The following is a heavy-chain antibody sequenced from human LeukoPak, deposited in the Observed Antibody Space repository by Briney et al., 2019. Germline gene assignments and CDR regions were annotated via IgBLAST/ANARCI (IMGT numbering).Heavy chain of an antibody. D-gene: IGHD3-10*01. CDR3: ARFTMVRAYMDV. V-gene: IGHV1-8*03. CDR2: MNPNSGNT. J-gene: IGHJ6*03. CDR1: GYTFTSYD. Sequence: ASVKVSCKASGYTFTSYDINWVRQATGQGLKWMGWMNPNSGNTGYAQKFQGRVTITRNTSISTAYMELSSLRSEDTAVYYCARFTMVRAYMDVWGKGTTVTVSS.